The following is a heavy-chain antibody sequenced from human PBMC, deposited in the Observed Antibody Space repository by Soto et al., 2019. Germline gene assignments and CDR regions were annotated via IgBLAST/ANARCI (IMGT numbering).Heavy chain of an antibody. Sequence: QVQLVQSGAEVKKPGASVKVSCKASGYTFTSYDITWVRQATGQGLEWMGWMNPNSGNTGYAQQFQGRVTMPRNISISTAYMELSSLRSEDTAVYYCAGEKLDCFDYWVQGTVVTVSS. V-gene: IGHV1-8*01. CDR3: AGEKLDCFDY. CDR2: MNPNSGNT. J-gene: IGHJ4*02. CDR1: GYTFTSYD.